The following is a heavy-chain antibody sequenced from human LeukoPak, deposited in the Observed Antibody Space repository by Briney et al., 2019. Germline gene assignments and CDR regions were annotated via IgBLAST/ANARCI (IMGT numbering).Heavy chain of an antibody. Sequence: GGSLRLSCAPSGFTFSSYAMSWVRQAPGKGLEWISAISGSGGNTYYADSVKGRFTISRDNSQNTLSLQMNSLRAEDTAVYFCAKAGYRGSSVNYFDYWGQGTLVTVSS. CDR3: AKAGYRGSSVNYFDY. CDR2: ISGSGGNT. D-gene: IGHD6-6*01. V-gene: IGHV3-23*01. CDR1: GFTFSSYA. J-gene: IGHJ4*02.